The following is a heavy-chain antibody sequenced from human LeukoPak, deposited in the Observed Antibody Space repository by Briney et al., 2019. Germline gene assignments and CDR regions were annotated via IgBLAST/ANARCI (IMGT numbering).Heavy chain of an antibody. CDR2: ISSGSSTK. V-gene: IGHV3-11*01. CDR3: AKELHGSGNYAFDY. Sequence: PGGSLRLSCAASGFTFNDYYMSWIRQAPGKGLEWVSYISSGSSTKYYADSVKGRFTISRDNAKNSLYLQMNSLRTEDTAVYYCAKELHGSGNYAFDYWGQGTLVAVSS. CDR1: GFTFNDYY. J-gene: IGHJ4*02. D-gene: IGHD3-10*01.